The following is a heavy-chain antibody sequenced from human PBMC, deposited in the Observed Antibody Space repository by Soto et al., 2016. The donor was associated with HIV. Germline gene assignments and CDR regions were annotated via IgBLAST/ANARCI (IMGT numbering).Heavy chain of an antibody. V-gene: IGHV4-61*02. CDR3: AREHDFWSGYYYFDY. CDR1: GGSISSGSYY. D-gene: IGHD3-3*01. Sequence: AQLQESGPGLVKPSQTLSLTCTVSGGSISSGSYYWSWIRQPAGKGLEWIGRIYTSGSTNYNPSLKSRVTISVDTSKNQFSLKLSSVTAADTAVYYCAREHDFWSGYYYFDYWGQGTLVTVSS. CDR2: IYTSGST. J-gene: IGHJ4*02.